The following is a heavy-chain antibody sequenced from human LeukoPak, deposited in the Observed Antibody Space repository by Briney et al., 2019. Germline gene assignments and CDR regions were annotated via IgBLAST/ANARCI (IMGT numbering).Heavy chain of an antibody. CDR2: INPNSGGT. CDR1: GYTFTGYY. J-gene: IGHJ6*03. Sequence: GASVKVSCKASGYTFTGYYMHWVRQAPGQGLEWMGWINPNSGGTNYAQKFQGRVTMTRDTSISTAYMELSRLRSDDTAVYYCAYCAGGSEYYYYYMDVWGKGTTVTVSS. V-gene: IGHV1-2*02. D-gene: IGHD2-15*01. CDR3: AYCAGGSEYYYYYMDV.